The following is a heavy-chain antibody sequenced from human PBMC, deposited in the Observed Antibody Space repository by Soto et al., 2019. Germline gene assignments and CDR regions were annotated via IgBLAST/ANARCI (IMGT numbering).Heavy chain of an antibody. D-gene: IGHD2-8*02. V-gene: IGHV3-23*01. J-gene: IGHJ3*02. Sequence: GGSLRLSCAVSGFICSSYDMSWVRQAPGKGLEWVSTILVGGSTHYEDSVTGRFTISRDTSKNTVYLQMNSLTAGDTAFYYCAKATATGGGAFEIYGRGTMVTVSS. CDR2: ILVGGST. CDR3: AKATATGGGAFEI. CDR1: GFICSSYD.